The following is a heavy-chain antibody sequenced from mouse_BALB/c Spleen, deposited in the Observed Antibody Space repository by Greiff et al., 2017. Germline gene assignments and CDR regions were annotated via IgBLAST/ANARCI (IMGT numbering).Heavy chain of an antibody. CDR1: GFTFSDYG. V-gene: IGHV5-15*02. CDR3: ARDSHYYGSSSLFAY. CDR2: ISNLAYSI. J-gene: IGHJ3*01. Sequence: EVQVVESGGGLVQPGGSRKLSCAASGFTFSDYGMAWVRQAPGKGPEWVAFISNLAYSIYYADTVTGRFTISRENAKNTLYLEMSSLRSEDTAMYYCARDSHYYGSSSLFAYWGQGTLVTVSA. D-gene: IGHD1-1*01.